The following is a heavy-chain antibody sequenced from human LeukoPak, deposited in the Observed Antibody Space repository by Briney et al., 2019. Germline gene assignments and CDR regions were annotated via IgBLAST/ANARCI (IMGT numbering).Heavy chain of an antibody. D-gene: IGHD2-21*02. CDR2: ISSSGSTI. Sequence: GGSLRLSCAASGFTFSSYEMNWVRQAPGKGLEWVSYISSSGSTIYYADSVKGRFTISRDNAKNSLYLQMNSLRAEDTAVYYCARDRYCGGDCYGFGLDYWGQGTLVNVSS. CDR3: ARDRYCGGDCYGFGLDY. V-gene: IGHV3-48*03. CDR1: GFTFSSYE. J-gene: IGHJ4*02.